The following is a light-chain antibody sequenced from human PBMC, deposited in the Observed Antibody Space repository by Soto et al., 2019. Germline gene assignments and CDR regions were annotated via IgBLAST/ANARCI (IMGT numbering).Light chain of an antibody. CDR2: DVT. V-gene: IGLV2-23*02. Sequence: QSVLAQPASVSGSPGQSITISCTGTSSDIGRYNLVSWYQQYPGKAPKLVIYDVTKRPSGVSDRFSASKSGNAASLTIAGLQTEDEADSYCCSYAGTRTYVFGPGTKVTVL. CDR1: SSDIGRYNL. CDR3: CSYAGTRTYV. J-gene: IGLJ1*01.